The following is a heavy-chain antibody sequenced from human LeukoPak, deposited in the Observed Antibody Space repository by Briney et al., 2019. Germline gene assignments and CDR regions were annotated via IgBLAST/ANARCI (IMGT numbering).Heavy chain of an antibody. D-gene: IGHD6-6*01. CDR3: ARKEGSIAARIDY. V-gene: IGHV4-34*01. Sequence: KPSETLSLTCAVCGGSFSGYYWSWIRQPPGKGLEWIGEINHSGSTNYNPSLKSRVTISVDTSKNQFSLKLSSVTAAATAVYYCARKEGSIAARIDYWGQGTLVTVSS. CDR1: GGSFSGYY. J-gene: IGHJ4*02. CDR2: INHSGST.